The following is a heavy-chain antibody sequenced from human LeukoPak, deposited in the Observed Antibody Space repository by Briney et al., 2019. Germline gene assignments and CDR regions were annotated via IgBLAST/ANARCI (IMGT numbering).Heavy chain of an antibody. V-gene: IGHV3-74*03. D-gene: IGHD6-19*01. J-gene: IGHJ4*02. CDR1: VFPFRDCW. Sequence: GGSLRLSCAASVFPFRDCWMHGVRQAPGKGRVWVSRIKTDGTTTTCADSVKGRFTISRDNAKNSVPRHMNSRRAGDMPVLYCASWGSIAVAGNYWGEGTLVRVSS. CDR3: ASWGSIAVAGNY. CDR2: IKTDGTTT.